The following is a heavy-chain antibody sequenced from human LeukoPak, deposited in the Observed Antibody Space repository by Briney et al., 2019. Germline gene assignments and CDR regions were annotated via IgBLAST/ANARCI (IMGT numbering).Heavy chain of an antibody. J-gene: IGHJ3*02. Sequence: PGGSLRLSCAASGFTFSGYSMNWVRQAPGKGLEWVSSISSSSSYIYYADSVKGRFTISRDNAKNSLYLQMNSLRAEDTAVYYCAREEIYCSSTSCYIHAFDIWGQGTMVTVSS. CDR2: ISSSSSYI. D-gene: IGHD2-2*01. V-gene: IGHV3-21*01. CDR1: GFTFSGYS. CDR3: AREEIYCSSTSCYIHAFDI.